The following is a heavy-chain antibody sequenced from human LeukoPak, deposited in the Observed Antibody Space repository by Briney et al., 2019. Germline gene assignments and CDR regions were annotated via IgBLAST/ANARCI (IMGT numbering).Heavy chain of an antibody. J-gene: IGHJ5*02. CDR2: ISYDGSNK. D-gene: IGHD2-15*01. CDR1: GFTFSSYA. Sequence: GGSLRLSCAASGFTFSSYAMHWVRQAPGKGLEWVAVISYDGSNKYYADSVKGRFTISRDNSKNTLYLQMNSLRAEDTAVYYCARDGIVVVAATNPLNWFGPWGQGTLVTVSS. CDR3: ARDGIVVVAATNPLNWFGP. V-gene: IGHV3-30*04.